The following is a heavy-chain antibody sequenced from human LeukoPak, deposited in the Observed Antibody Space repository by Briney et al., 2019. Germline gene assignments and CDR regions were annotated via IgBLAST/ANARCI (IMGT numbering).Heavy chain of an antibody. CDR1: GGSFSGYY. J-gene: IGHJ6*03. CDR3: ARASYYYYYMDV. CDR2: INHGGST. V-gene: IGHV4-34*01. Sequence: PSETLSLTCAVYGGSFSGYYWSWIRQPPGKGLEWIGEINHGGSTNYNPSLKSRVTISVDTSKNQFSLKLSSVTAADTAVYYCARASYYYYYMDVWGKGTTVTVSS.